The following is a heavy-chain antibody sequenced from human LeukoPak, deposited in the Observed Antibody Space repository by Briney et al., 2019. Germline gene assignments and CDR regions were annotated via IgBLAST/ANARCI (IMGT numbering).Heavy chain of an antibody. D-gene: IGHD6-6*01. CDR1: GGSISSSSYY. CDR2: IYYSGST. V-gene: IGHV4-39*07. J-gene: IGHJ4*02. CDR3: ARDLIAARSEPDFDY. Sequence: SKTLSLTCTVSGGSISSSSYYWGWIRQPPGKGLEWIGSIYYSGSTYYNPSLKSRVTISVDTSKNQFSLKLSSVTAADTAVYYCARDLIAARSEPDFDYWGQGTLVTVSS.